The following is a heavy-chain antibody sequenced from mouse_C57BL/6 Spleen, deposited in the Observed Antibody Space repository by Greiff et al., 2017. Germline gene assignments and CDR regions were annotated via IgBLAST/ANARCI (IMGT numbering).Heavy chain of an antibody. Sequence: EVQLVESEGGLVQPGSSMKLSCTASGFTFSDYYMAWVRQVPEKGLEWVANINYDGSSTYYLDSLKSRFIISRDNAKNILYLQMSSLKSEDTATYYCARDGVGFAYWGQGTLVTVSA. CDR2: INYDGSST. V-gene: IGHV5-16*01. CDR1: GFTFSDYY. D-gene: IGHD1-1*02. CDR3: ARDGVGFAY. J-gene: IGHJ3*01.